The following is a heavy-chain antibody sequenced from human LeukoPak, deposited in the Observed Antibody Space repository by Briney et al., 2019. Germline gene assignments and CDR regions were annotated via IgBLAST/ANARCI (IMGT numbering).Heavy chain of an antibody. CDR1: GDTFSSDA. Sequence: GGSLRLSCAVSGDTFSSDAFSWVRQAPGKGLEWVSAITSVDDSTYYADSVKGRFTISRDYSKNTVHLQMNSLRAEDTALYYCAIWVRNGWPYFDYWGQGTLVTVSS. CDR3: AIWVRNGWPYFDY. D-gene: IGHD6-19*01. V-gene: IGHV3-23*01. CDR2: ITSVDDST. J-gene: IGHJ4*02.